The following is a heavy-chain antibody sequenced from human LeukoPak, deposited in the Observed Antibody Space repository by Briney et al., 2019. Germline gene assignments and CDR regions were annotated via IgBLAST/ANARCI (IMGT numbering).Heavy chain of an antibody. D-gene: IGHD3-10*01. J-gene: IGHJ4*02. CDR2: IKQDGSEK. V-gene: IGHV3-7*01. Sequence: PGGSLSLSCTASGFTISSYWMSWIRQAPGKGLEWVANIKQDGSEKYYVDSVKGRFTIARATAKHLLYLQMTRLSAQNTAVYYGAKARRLFYYGSGSYPGYFDYWGQGTLVTVSS. CDR3: AKARRLFYYGSGSYPGYFDY. CDR1: GFTISSYW.